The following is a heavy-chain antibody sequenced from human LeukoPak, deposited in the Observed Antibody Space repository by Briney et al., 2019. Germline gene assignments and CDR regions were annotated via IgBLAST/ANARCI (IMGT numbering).Heavy chain of an antibody. CDR3: ASGAITMVRLPRVYYGMDV. CDR1: GGTFSSYA. D-gene: IGHD3-10*01. J-gene: IGHJ6*02. Sequence: SVKVSCKASGGTFSSYAISWVRQAPGQELEWMGGIIPIFGTANYAQKFQGRVTITADESTSTAYMELSSLRSEDTAVYYCASGAITMVRLPRVYYGMDVWGQGTTVTVSS. V-gene: IGHV1-69*13. CDR2: IIPIFGTA.